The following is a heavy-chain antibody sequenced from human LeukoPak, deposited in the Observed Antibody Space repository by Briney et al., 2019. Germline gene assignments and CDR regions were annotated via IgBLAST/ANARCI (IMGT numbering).Heavy chain of an antibody. CDR3: ARDQAVTRRLYY. D-gene: IGHD4-17*01. CDR2: INHSGST. Sequence: SETLSLTCTVSGYSISTGYYWSWIRQPPGKGLEWIGEINHSGSTNYNPSLKSRVTISVDTSKNQFSLKLSSVTAADTAVYYCARDQAVTRRLYYWGQGTLVTVSS. J-gene: IGHJ4*02. CDR1: GYSISTGYY. V-gene: IGHV4-38-2*02.